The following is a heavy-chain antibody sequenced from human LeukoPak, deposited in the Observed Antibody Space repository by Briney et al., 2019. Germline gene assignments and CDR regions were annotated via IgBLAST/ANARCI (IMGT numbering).Heavy chain of an antibody. J-gene: IGHJ4*02. D-gene: IGHD3-22*01. CDR1: GFTFSSYA. Sequence: GGSLRLSCAASGFTFSSYAMHWVRQAPGKGLGWVAVISYDGSKKYYADSVKGRFTISRDNAKNSLYLQMNSLRAEDTAVYYCARDYDSSGYPLGYWGQGTLVTVSS. CDR3: ARDYDSSGYPLGY. CDR2: ISYDGSKK. V-gene: IGHV3-30*07.